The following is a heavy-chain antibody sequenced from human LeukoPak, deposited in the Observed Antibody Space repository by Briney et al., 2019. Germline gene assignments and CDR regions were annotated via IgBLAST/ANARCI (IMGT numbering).Heavy chain of an antibody. CDR2: INSRSNDI. V-gene: IGHV3-21*06. CDR1: GFSFSDYS. J-gene: IGHJ6*03. Sequence: GGSLRLSCVASGFSFSDYSMNWVRQAPGKGLEWVSSINSRSNDIYYADSVKGRFTISRDNAKNSLYLQMNSLRAEDTAVYYCARENYYYYMDVWGKGTTVTVSS. CDR3: ARENYYYYMDV.